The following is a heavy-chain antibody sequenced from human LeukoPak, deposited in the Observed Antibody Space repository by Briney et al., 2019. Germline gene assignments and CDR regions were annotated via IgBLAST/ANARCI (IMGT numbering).Heavy chain of an antibody. CDR1: GFTFSSYS. CDR3: ARRLGYGGTAHYYYMDV. J-gene: IGHJ6*03. Sequence: GGSLRLSCAASGFTFSSYSMNWVRQAPGKGLEWVSYISSSSSTIYYADSVKGRFTISRDNAKNSLYLQMNSLRAEDTAVYYCARRLGYGGTAHYYYMDVWGKGTTVTVSS. CDR2: ISSSSSTI. D-gene: IGHD4-23*01. V-gene: IGHV3-48*01.